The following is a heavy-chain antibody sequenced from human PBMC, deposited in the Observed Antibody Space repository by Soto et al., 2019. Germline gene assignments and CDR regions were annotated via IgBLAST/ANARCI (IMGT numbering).Heavy chain of an antibody. D-gene: IGHD3-10*01. CDR1: GGSISSYY. Sequence: SETLSLTCTVSGGSISSYYWSWIRQPPGKGLEWIGYIYYSGSTNYNPSLKSRVTISVDTSKNQFSLKLSSVTAADTAVYYCARLWFGEPVDYWGQGTLVTVPS. J-gene: IGHJ4*02. V-gene: IGHV4-59*08. CDR3: ARLWFGEPVDY. CDR2: IYYSGST.